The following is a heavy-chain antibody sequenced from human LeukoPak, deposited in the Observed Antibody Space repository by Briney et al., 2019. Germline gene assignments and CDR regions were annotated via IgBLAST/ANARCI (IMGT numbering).Heavy chain of an antibody. CDR1: GYTLTSYG. Sequence: GASVKVSCKASGYTLTSYGISWVRQAPGQGLEWMGWISAYNGNTSYAQKLQGRVTMTTDTSTSTAYMVLRSLRSDDTAVYYCARYWNYGVAPGEWFDPWGQVTLVTVSS. D-gene: IGHD1-7*01. V-gene: IGHV1-18*01. CDR3: ARYWNYGVAPGEWFDP. J-gene: IGHJ5*02. CDR2: ISAYNGNT.